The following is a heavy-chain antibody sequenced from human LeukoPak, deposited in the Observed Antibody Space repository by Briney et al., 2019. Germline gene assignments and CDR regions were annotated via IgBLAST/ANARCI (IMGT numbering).Heavy chain of an antibody. D-gene: IGHD3-3*01. CDR2: XXPGDSDT. Sequence: GESLKISCKGSGYSFTSYWIGWVRQMPGKGLXXXXXXXPGDSDTRYSPSFQGQVTISADKSISTAYLQWSSLKASDTAMYYCARGTRWTVAIIPTYFDYWGQGTLVTVSS. V-gene: IGHV5-51*01. CDR1: GYSFTSYW. CDR3: ARGTRWTVAIIPTYFDY. J-gene: IGHJ4*02.